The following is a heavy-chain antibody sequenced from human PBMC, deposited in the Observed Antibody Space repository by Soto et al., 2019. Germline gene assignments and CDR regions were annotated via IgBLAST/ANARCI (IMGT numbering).Heavy chain of an antibody. CDR1: GYTFTDHY. D-gene: IGHD1-26*01. J-gene: IGHJ4*02. V-gene: IGHV1-2*02. CDR3: ARIVVGVTADY. Sequence: ASVKVSCKASGYTFTDHYIHWLRQAPGQSLEWMGWINPYSGGTHFARKFQDRVTMARDTSVSTAYMELSSLKSDDTAVYFCARIVVGVTADYWGQGTLVTVSS. CDR2: INPYSGGT.